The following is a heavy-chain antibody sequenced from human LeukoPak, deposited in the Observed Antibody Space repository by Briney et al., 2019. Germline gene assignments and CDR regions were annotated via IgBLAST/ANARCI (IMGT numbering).Heavy chain of an antibody. CDR2: INHSGST. D-gene: IGHD3-10*01. J-gene: IGHJ4*02. CDR3: ARHHLVRGLDY. V-gene: IGHV4-34*01. Sequence: SETLSLTCAVYGGSFSGYYWSWIRQPPGKGLEWIGEINHSGSTNYNPSLKSRVTISVDTSKNQFSLKLSSVTAADTAVYYCARHHLVRGLDYWGQGTLVTVSS. CDR1: GGSFSGYY.